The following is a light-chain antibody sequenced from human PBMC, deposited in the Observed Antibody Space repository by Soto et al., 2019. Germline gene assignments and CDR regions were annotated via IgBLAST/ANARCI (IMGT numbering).Light chain of an antibody. CDR1: QTVSNTY. CDR2: GAS. J-gene: IGKJ4*01. V-gene: IGKV3-20*01. Sequence: EIVLTQFPGALSLSPGERVTLSCRASQTVSNTYLAWYQQKRGQAPKFLIYGASNRATGIPDRFSGSGSGTAFTLTISRLEPEEFAVYYCQQYGALPPTFGGGTKVEIK. CDR3: QQYGALPPT.